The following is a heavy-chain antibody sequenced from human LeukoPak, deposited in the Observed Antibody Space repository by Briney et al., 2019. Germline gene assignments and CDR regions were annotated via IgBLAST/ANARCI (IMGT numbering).Heavy chain of an antibody. Sequence: SETLSLTCTVSGGSISSHYWSWIRQPPGKGLEWIGYIYYSGSTNYNPSLKSRVTISVDTSKNQFSLKLSSVTAADTAVYYCARGRYDILTGYQTTFDYWGQGTLVTVSS. V-gene: IGHV4-59*11. CDR3: ARGRYDILTGYQTTFDY. D-gene: IGHD3-9*01. CDR2: IYYSGST. CDR1: GGSISSHY. J-gene: IGHJ4*02.